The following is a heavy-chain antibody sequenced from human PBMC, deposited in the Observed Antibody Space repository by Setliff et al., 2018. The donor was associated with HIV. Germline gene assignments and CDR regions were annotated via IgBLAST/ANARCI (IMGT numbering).Heavy chain of an antibody. V-gene: IGHV3-23*01. J-gene: IGHJ6*02. CDR1: GFSFKTYA. Sequence: GGSLRLSCAASGFSFKTYAMSWVRQAPGKGLEWVSAIGGSGVSGSGDSTYYANSVKGRFTISRDSSKNTLSLQMSSLRAEDTALYYCATGGMAAAGPGGGHGLDVWGQGTTVTVSS. CDR3: ATGGMAAAGPGGGHGLDV. CDR2: IGGSGVSGSGDST. D-gene: IGHD6-13*01.